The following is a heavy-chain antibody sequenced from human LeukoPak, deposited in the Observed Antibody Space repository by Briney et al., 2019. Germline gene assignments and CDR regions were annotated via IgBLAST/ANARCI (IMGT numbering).Heavy chain of an antibody. V-gene: IGHV3-49*03. CDR3: TPSSSSWFRGPFDY. CDR2: IRSKAYGGTT. Sequence: GGSLRLFCTASGFTYGDYAVSWFRQAPGKGLEWVGFIRSKAYGGTTEYAASVKGRFTISRDDSKSIAYLQMNSLKTEDTAVYYCTPSSSSWFRGPFDYWGQGTLVTVSS. D-gene: IGHD6-13*01. CDR1: GFTYGDYA. J-gene: IGHJ4*02.